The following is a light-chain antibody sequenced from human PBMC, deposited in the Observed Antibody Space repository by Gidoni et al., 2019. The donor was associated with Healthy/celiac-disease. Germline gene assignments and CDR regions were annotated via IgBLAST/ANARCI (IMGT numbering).Light chain of an antibody. CDR2: GAS. Sequence: DIVLPQSPGTLSLSPGERATLSCRASQSVSSSYLAWYQQKPGQAPRLLIYGASSRATGIPDRFSGSGSGTDFTLTISRLEPEDFAVYYCQQYGSSPPTFGQGTKLEIK. CDR3: QQYGSSPPT. V-gene: IGKV3-20*01. CDR1: QSVSSSY. J-gene: IGKJ2*01.